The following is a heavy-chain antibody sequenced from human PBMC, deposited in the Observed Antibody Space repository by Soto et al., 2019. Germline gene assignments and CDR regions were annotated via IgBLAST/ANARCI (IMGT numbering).Heavy chain of an antibody. Sequence: PSETLSLTCTVSGDSVSSGNYYWSWIRQTPGKGLEWIGYIHYGGSTNYNPSLKSRVTISVDTSKNQFSLNLSSVTAADTAVFYCAREVLWFGELCGMDVWGQGTTVTVSS. D-gene: IGHD3-10*01. CDR1: GDSVSSGNYY. V-gene: IGHV4-61*01. CDR3: AREVLWFGELCGMDV. CDR2: IHYGGST. J-gene: IGHJ6*02.